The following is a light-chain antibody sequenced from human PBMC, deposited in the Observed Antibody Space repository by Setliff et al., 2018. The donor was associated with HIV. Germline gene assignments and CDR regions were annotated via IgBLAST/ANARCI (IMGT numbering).Light chain of an antibody. CDR3: CSYTSSLTYV. CDR2: DVS. J-gene: IGLJ1*01. Sequence: QSALTLPASVSGSPGQSITISCSGTSSDVGSYNFVSWYQQHPGKAPQLIIYDVSQRPSGVSSRFSGSKSGNTASLTISGLQAEDQADYYCCSYTSSLTYVFGTGTKGTVL. V-gene: IGLV2-14*03. CDR1: SSDVGSYNF.